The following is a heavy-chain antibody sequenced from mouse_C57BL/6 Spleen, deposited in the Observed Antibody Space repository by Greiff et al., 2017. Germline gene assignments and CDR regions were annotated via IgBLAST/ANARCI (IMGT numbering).Heavy chain of an antibody. CDR1: GFSLTSYG. CDR2: IWGGGST. Sequence: VQVVESGPGLVAPSQSLSITCTASGFSLTSYGVDWVRQPPGQGLEWLGVIWGGGSTNYNSALMSRLSIRKDNAKSQVFLKMNSLQTDDTAVYYCAKRGGYGKGWYFDVWGTGTTVTVSS. V-gene: IGHV2-9*01. D-gene: IGHD2-1*01. CDR3: AKRGGYGKGWYFDV. J-gene: IGHJ1*03.